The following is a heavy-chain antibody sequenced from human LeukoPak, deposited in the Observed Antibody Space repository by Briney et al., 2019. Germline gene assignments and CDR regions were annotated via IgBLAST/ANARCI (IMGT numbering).Heavy chain of an antibody. CDR1: GFSIRNYY. Sequence: SESLSLTCTASGFSIRNYYRSWIRQSPEKGMEWVGYIYSTGATNYNPSLKSRVTISVDTSKNQFSLNLHSVTAADTGVYSCARHTPNDAFDVWGQGTMVAVSP. CDR3: ARHTPNDAFDV. CDR2: IYSTGAT. D-gene: IGHD5-18*01. V-gene: IGHV4-4*09. J-gene: IGHJ3*01.